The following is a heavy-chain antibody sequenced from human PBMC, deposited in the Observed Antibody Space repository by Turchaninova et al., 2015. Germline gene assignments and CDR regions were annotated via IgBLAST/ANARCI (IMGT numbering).Heavy chain of an antibody. CDR3: AIGVVATGSH. CDR1: GSTFSNYA. V-gene: IGHV1-58*01. J-gene: IGHJ4*02. CDR2: IVVGSGKT. Sequence: QMQVVQSGPEVRKPGTSVKVSCKASGSTFSNYAVQWVRQARGQRLEWRGWIVVGSGKTSYSQKFQKRVTITRDMSTGAAYMDLSSLTSEDTAVYYCAIGVVATGSHWGQGTLVTVSS. D-gene: IGHD5-12*01.